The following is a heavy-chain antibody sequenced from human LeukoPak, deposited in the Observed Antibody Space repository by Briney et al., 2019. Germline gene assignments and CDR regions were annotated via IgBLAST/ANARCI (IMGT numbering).Heavy chain of an antibody. D-gene: IGHD5-24*01. V-gene: IGHV3-74*01. Sequence: PGGSLRLSCAASGFAFSNYWMHWVRQVPGKGLVWVSRITRDGSYANYADSVKGRFTFPRDNARNTLYLQMNSLRAEDTAVYYCARDGDGYNFDVWGQGALVTVSS. CDR3: ARDGDGYNFDV. J-gene: IGHJ4*02. CDR1: GFAFSNYW. CDR2: ITRDGSYA.